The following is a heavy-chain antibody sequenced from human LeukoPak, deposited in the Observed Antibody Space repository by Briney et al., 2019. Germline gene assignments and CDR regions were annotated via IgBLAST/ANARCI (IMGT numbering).Heavy chain of an antibody. D-gene: IGHD3-16*02. CDR3: AKDFYDYVWGSYRQPFDY. J-gene: IGHJ4*02. Sequence: PGGSLRLSCAASGFTFSSYAMSWVRQSPGKGLEWVSAILASGGSTFYADSVKGQFTISRDNSKNTLYLQMNSLRAEDTAVYYCAKDFYDYVWGSYRQPFDYWGQGTLVTVSS. CDR2: ILASGGST. CDR1: GFTFSSYA. V-gene: IGHV3-23*01.